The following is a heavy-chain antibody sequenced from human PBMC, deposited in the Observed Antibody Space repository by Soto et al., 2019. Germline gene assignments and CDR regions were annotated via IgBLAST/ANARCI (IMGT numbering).Heavy chain of an antibody. Sequence: QVQLVQSGAEVKKPGASVKVSCKASGYTFTGYYMHWVRQAPGQGLEWMGWINPNSGGTNYAQKFQGWVTMTRDTSISTAYMERSRLRSDDTAVYYCARGRGYSGYDGGHVSSDYWGQGTLVTVSS. CDR2: INPNSGGT. V-gene: IGHV1-2*04. D-gene: IGHD5-12*01. J-gene: IGHJ4*02. CDR1: GYTFTGYY. CDR3: ARGRGYSGYDGGHVSSDY.